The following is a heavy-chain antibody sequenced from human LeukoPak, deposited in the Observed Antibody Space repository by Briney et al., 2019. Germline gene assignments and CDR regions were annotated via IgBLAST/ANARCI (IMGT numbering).Heavy chain of an antibody. V-gene: IGHV3-9*03. D-gene: IGHD6-19*01. Sequence: PGGSLRLSCAASGFTFDDYAMHWVRQAPGKGLEWVSGISWNSGSIGYADSVKGRFTISRDNAKNSLYLQMNSQRAEDMALYYCAKDSSGWLTGVDYWGQGTLVTVSS. CDR3: AKDSSGWLTGVDY. J-gene: IGHJ4*02. CDR1: GFTFDDYA. CDR2: ISWNSGSI.